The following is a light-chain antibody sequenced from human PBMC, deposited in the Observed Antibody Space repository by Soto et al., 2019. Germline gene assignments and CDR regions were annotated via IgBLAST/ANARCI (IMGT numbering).Light chain of an antibody. Sequence: EIFLTQSPATLSLSPGDRATLSCRASQSVSPYLAWYQQRPGQAPRLLIYDAYNRAAGIPARFSGSGSGTDFTLTISSLEPEDFAVYYCQQRSNWPLTFGGGTKVDIK. V-gene: IGKV3-11*01. CDR3: QQRSNWPLT. CDR2: DAY. CDR1: QSVSPY. J-gene: IGKJ4*01.